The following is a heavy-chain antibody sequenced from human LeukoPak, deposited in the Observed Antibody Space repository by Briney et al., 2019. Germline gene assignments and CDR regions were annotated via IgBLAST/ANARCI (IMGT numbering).Heavy chain of an antibody. V-gene: IGHV3-9*01. CDR3: ASLSSSWYGLDY. J-gene: IGHJ4*02. CDR2: ISWNSGST. Sequence: PGRSLRLSCAASGFTFDDYAMHWVRQAPGKGLEWVSGISWNSGSTYYADSVKGRFTISRDNSKNTLYLQMNSLRAEDTAVYYCASLSSSWYGLDYWGQGTLVTVSS. D-gene: IGHD6-13*01. CDR1: GFTFDDYA.